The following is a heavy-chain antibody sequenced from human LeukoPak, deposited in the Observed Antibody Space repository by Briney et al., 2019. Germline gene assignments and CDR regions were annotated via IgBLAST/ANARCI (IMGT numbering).Heavy chain of an antibody. Sequence: GESLKISCKGSGYSFTSYWIGWVRQMPGKGLEWMGIIYPGDSDTRYSPSFQGQVTISADKSITTAYLQWSSLKASDTAMYYCARRDKWAVAGAPGAFDIWGQGTMVTVSS. J-gene: IGHJ3*02. CDR3: ARRDKWAVAGAPGAFDI. CDR1: GYSFTSYW. V-gene: IGHV5-51*01. D-gene: IGHD6-19*01. CDR2: IYPGDSDT.